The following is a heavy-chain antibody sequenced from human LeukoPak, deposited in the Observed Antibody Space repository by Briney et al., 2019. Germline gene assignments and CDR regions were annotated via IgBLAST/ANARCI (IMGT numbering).Heavy chain of an antibody. Sequence: PSETLSLTCAVYGGSFNIYYWSWIRQSPGKGLEWIGEINDGGIINYNPSLLSRVTISLDRSKNQFSLKLTSVTTTDTAVYYCARRWNYGRNYYIDVWGKGATVSVSS. V-gene: IGHV4-34*01. D-gene: IGHD1-7*01. CDR3: ARRWNYGRNYYIDV. CDR1: GGSFNIYY. J-gene: IGHJ6*03. CDR2: INDGGII.